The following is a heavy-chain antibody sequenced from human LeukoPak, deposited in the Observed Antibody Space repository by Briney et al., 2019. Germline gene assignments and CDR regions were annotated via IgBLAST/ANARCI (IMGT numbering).Heavy chain of an antibody. CDR1: GFTFRSYE. V-gene: IGHV3-48*03. J-gene: IGHJ4*02. D-gene: IGHD3-10*01. Sequence: GGSQRLSCAASGFTFRSYEMNWVRQAPGKGLEWVSYISSSGNAIYYADSVKGRFTISRDNAKNSLYLHMSSLRAEDTAVYYCSRRGAHDYFDYWGQGTPVTVSS. CDR3: SRRGAHDYFDY. CDR2: ISSSGNAI.